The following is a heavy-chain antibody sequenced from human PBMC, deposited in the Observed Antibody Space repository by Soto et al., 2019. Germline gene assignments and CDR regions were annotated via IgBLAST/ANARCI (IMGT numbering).Heavy chain of an antibody. CDR1: GFTFSSYG. CDR3: ARNFYDSRGYWDY. CDR2: IWYDGSNK. J-gene: IGHJ4*02. D-gene: IGHD3-22*01. V-gene: IGHV3-33*01. Sequence: QVQLVESGGGVVQPGRSLRLYCAASGFTFSSYGMHWVRQAPGKGLEWVAVIWYDGSNKYYADSVKGRFTISRDNSKNKLYLHMNSLRAEDTAVYYCARNFYDSRGYWDYWGQGTLVTVSS.